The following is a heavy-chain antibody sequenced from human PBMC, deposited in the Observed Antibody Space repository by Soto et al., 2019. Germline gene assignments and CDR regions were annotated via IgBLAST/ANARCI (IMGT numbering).Heavy chain of an antibody. D-gene: IGHD3-3*01. V-gene: IGHV4-34*01. Sequence: PSETLSLTCAVYGGSFSGYYWSWIRQPPGKGLEWIGEINHSGSTNYNPSLKSRVTISVDTSKNHFSLKLSSVTAADTAVYYCARGRMEWLLFRTKNWFDPWGQGTLVTVSS. CDR2: INHSGST. CDR3: ARGRMEWLLFRTKNWFDP. CDR1: GGSFSGYY. J-gene: IGHJ5*02.